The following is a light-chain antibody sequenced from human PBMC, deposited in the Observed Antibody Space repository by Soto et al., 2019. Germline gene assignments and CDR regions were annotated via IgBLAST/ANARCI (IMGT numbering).Light chain of an antibody. Sequence: EIVLTQSRATLSLSPGERATLSCRASQSVSSYLAWYQQKPGQAPRLLIYDASNRATGIPARFSGSGSGTDFTLTISSLEPEDFAVYSSLTFGGGTKVDIK. CDR3: LT. CDR1: QSVSSY. J-gene: IGKJ4*01. V-gene: IGKV3-11*01. CDR2: DAS.